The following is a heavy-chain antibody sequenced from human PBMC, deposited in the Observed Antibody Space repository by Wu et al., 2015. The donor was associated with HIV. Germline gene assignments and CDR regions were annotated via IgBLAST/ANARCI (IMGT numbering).Heavy chain of an antibody. CDR2: IIPIFGTA. CDR3: ARDRHYYGSGSYYGTDY. Sequence: QVQLVQSGAEVKKPGSSVKVSCKASGGTFSSYAISWVRQAPGQGLEWMGGIIPIFGTANYAQKFQGRVTITADESTSTAYMELSSLRSEDTAVYYCARDRHYYGSGSYYGTDYWGQGTLVTVSS. D-gene: IGHD3-10*01. CDR1: GGTFSSYA. J-gene: IGHJ4*02. V-gene: IGHV1-69*12.